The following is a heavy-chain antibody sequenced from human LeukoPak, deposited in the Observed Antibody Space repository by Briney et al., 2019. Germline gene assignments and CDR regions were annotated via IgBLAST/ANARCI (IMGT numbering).Heavy chain of an antibody. CDR3: ARDRTFDY. Sequence: PGGSLRLSCAASGFTFSSYGLNWVRQAPGKGLEWVSSISSSSYIYYADSVKGRFTISRDNAKNSLYLQMNSLRAEDTAVYYCARDRTFDYWGQGTLVTVSS. J-gene: IGHJ4*02. V-gene: IGHV3-21*01. CDR1: GFTFSSYG. CDR2: ISSSSYI.